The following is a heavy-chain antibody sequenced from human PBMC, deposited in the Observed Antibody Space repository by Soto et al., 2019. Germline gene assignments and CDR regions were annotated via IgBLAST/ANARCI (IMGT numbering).Heavy chain of an antibody. CDR3: ARAEIAAAGIRTYYFDY. J-gene: IGHJ4*02. Sequence: PGGSLRLSCAASGFTFSSYSMNWVRQAPGKGLEWVSSISSSSSYIYYADSVKGRFTIPRDNAKNSLYLQMNSLRAEDTAVYYCARAEIAAAGIRTYYFDYWGQGTLVTVSS. V-gene: IGHV3-21*01. CDR1: GFTFSSYS. CDR2: ISSSSSYI. D-gene: IGHD6-13*01.